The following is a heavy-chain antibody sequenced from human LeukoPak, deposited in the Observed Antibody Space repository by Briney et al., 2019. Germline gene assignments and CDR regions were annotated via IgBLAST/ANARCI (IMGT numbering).Heavy chain of an antibody. CDR2: ISYDGSNK. CDR1: GFTFSSYG. V-gene: IGHV3-30*18. J-gene: IGHJ4*02. Sequence: PGGSLRLSCAASGFTFSSYGMHWVRQAPGKGLEWVAVISYDGSNKYYADSVKGRFTISRDNSKNTLYLQMNSLRAEDTAVHYCAKDGFDYWGQGTLVTVSS. CDR3: AKDGFDY.